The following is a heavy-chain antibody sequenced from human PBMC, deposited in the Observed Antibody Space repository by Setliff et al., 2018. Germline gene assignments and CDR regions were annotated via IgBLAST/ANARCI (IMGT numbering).Heavy chain of an antibody. V-gene: IGHV3-48*03. CDR3: ARDGDCSSTSCYGVDAFDI. CDR2: ISSSGSTI. J-gene: IGHJ3*02. D-gene: IGHD2-2*01. Sequence: PGGSLRLSCVASGFRFSDYEMNWVRQAPGKGLEWVSYISSSGSTIYYADSVKGRFTISRDNAKKSLYLQMNSLRAEDTAVYYCARDGDCSSTSCYGVDAFDIWGQGTMVTVSS. CDR1: GFRFSDYE.